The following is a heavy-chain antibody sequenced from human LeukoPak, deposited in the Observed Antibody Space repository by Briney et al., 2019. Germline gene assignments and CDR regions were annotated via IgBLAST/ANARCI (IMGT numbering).Heavy chain of an antibody. J-gene: IGHJ4*02. Sequence: ASVKVSCKASGYTFTRYGITWVRQAPGQGLEWMGWISTYNGNTNYAQNLQGRVTMTADTSTSTAYMELRSLISDDTAVYYCARGRGSTSRYWGQGTLVTVSS. CDR2: ISTYNGNT. V-gene: IGHV1-18*01. CDR3: ARGRGSTSRY. CDR1: GYTFTRYG. D-gene: IGHD5-12*01.